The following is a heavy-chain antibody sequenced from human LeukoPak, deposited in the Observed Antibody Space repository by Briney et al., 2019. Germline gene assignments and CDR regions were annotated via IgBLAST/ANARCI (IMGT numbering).Heavy chain of an antibody. Sequence: PGGSLRLSCTASGFSFSGYALHWVRQAPGKGLEWVTLISYDGINKNYADSVKGRFTISRDNSKNTLYLQMNSLRAEDTAVYYCARDRGATTIERWGQGTLVTVSS. D-gene: IGHD1-26*01. CDR2: ISYDGINK. CDR1: GFSFSGYA. J-gene: IGHJ4*02. CDR3: ARDRGATTIER. V-gene: IGHV3-30-3*01.